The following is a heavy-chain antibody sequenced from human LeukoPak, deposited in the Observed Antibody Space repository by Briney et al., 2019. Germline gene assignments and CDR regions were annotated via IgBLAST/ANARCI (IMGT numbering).Heavy chain of an antibody. CDR2: INPSGGST. CDR1: GYTLTSYY. CDR3: ARDRGSYSISYYFDY. J-gene: IGHJ4*02. D-gene: IGHD1-26*01. V-gene: IGHV1-46*01. Sequence: GASVKVSCKASGYTLTSYYMHWVRQAPGQGLEWMGIINPSGGSTSYAQKFQGRVTMTRDMSTSTVCMELSSLRSEDTAVYYCARDRGSYSISYYFDYWGQGTLVTVSS.